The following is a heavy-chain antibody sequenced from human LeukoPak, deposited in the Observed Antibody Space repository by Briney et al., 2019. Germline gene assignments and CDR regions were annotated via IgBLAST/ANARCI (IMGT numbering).Heavy chain of an antibody. CDR2: IYSGGST. Sequence: GGPLRLSCAASGFTVSSNYMSWVRQAPGKGLEWVSVIYSGGSTYYADSVKGRFTISRDNSKNTLYLQMNSLRAGDTAVYYCAGPYSNVWGGFGYWGQGTLVTVSS. J-gene: IGHJ4*02. CDR3: AGPYSNVWGGFGY. CDR1: GFTVSSNY. V-gene: IGHV3-66*01. D-gene: IGHD6-19*01.